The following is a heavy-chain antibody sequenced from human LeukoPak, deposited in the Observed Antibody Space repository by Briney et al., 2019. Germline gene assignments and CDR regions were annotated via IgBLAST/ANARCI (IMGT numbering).Heavy chain of an antibody. V-gene: IGHV4-34*01. CDR2: INHSGST. CDR3: ARLWYGDYGSSSRDWYFDL. J-gene: IGHJ2*01. Sequence: SETLSLTCAVYGGSFSGYYWSWIRQPPGKGLEWIGEINHSGSTNYNPSLKSRVTISVDTSKNQFSLKLSSVTAADTAVYYCARLWYGDYGSSSRDWYFDLWGRGTLVTVSS. D-gene: IGHD4-17*01. CDR1: GGSFSGYY.